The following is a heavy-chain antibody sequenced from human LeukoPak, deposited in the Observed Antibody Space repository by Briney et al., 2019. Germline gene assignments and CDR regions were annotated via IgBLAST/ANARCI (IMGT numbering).Heavy chain of an antibody. D-gene: IGHD6-25*01. CDR1: GYTFTSYG. CDR3: AREGGYSSADYYYYYYMDV. V-gene: IGHV1-18*01. J-gene: IGHJ6*03. Sequence: ASVNVSCKASGYTFTSYGISWVRQAPGQGLEWMGWISAYNGNTNYAQKLQGRVTMTTDTSTSTAYMELRSLRSDDTAVYYCAREGGYSSADYYYYYYMDVWGKGTTVTVSS. CDR2: ISAYNGNT.